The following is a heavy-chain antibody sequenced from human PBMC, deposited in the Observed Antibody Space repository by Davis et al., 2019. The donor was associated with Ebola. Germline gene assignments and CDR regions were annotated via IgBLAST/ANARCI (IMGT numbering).Heavy chain of an antibody. CDR1: GRSFSGYY. CDR3: ARGLHLAIARIAVAGTTRFDP. Sequence: SETLSLTCAVYGRSFSGYYWSWIRQPPGKGLEWIGEINHSGSTNYNPSLKSRVTISVDTSKNQFSLKLSSVTAADTAVYYCARGLHLAIARIAVAGTTRFDPWGQGTLVTVSS. V-gene: IGHV4-34*01. D-gene: IGHD6-19*01. J-gene: IGHJ5*02. CDR2: INHSGST.